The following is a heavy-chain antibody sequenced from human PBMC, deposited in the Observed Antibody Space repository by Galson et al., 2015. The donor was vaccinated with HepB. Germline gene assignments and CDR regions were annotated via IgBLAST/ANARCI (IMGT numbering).Heavy chain of an antibody. CDR1: GYSFTTYW. Sequence: QSGAEVKKPGESLKISCKGSGYSFTTYWIGWVRQMPGKGLEWMGLIYPGDSDTRYSPSFQGQATISADKSISTAYLQWSSLKASDTAMYYCARLPYSGSYFDWFDPWGQGTLVTVSS. V-gene: IGHV5-51*01. D-gene: IGHD1-26*01. CDR2: IYPGDSDT. CDR3: ARLPYSGSYFDWFDP. J-gene: IGHJ5*02.